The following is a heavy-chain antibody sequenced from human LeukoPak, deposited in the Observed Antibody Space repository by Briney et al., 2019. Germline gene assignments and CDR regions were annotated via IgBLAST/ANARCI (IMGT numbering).Heavy chain of an antibody. CDR2: IIPILGIA. Sequence: GASVKISCKASGGTFSSYAISWVRQAPGQGLEWMGRIIPILGIANYAQKFQGRVTITADKSTSTAYMELSSLRSEDTAVYYCARDHGRFDFDYWGQGTLVTVSS. CDR1: GGTFSSYA. D-gene: IGHD3-16*01. J-gene: IGHJ4*02. V-gene: IGHV1-69*04. CDR3: ARDHGRFDFDY.